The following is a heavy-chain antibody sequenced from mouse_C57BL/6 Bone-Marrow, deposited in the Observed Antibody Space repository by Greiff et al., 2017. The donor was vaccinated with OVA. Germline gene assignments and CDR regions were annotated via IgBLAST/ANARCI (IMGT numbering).Heavy chain of an antibody. Sequence: VKLQESGAELVRPGTSVKMSCKASGYTFTNYWIGWAKQRPGHGLEWIGDIYPGGGYTNYNEKFKGKATLTADKSSSTAYMQFSSLTSEDSAIYYCARKGIYYGNYGGAMDYWGQGTSVTVSS. CDR1: GYTFTNYW. J-gene: IGHJ4*01. D-gene: IGHD2-1*01. CDR3: ARKGIYYGNYGGAMDY. V-gene: IGHV1-63*01. CDR2: IYPGGGYT.